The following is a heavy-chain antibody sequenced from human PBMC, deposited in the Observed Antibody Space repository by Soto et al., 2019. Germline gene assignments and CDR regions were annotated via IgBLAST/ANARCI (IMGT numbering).Heavy chain of an antibody. CDR1: GGSISSGGYS. CDR2: IYHSGST. CDR3: AREGAARGYYYYGMDV. D-gene: IGHD3-16*01. V-gene: IGHV4-30-2*01. J-gene: IGHJ6*02. Sequence: PSETLSLTCAVSGGSISSGGYSWSWIRQPPGKGLEWIGYIYHSGSTYYNPSLKSRVTISIDTSQKQFSLKVSSVTATDTAVYYCAREGAARGYYYYGMDVWGQGTTVTVSS.